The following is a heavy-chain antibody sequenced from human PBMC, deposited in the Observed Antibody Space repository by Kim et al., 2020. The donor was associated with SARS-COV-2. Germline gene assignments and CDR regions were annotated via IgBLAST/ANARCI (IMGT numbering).Heavy chain of an antibody. V-gene: IGHV3-73*01. D-gene: IGHD3-10*01. CDR1: GFSFSGST. CDR2: IRIKATNYAT. CDR3: TRYGGNGMDV. J-gene: IGHJ6*02. Sequence: GGSLRLSCAASGFSFSGSTMHWVRQASGKGLEWVGRIRIKATNYATTYAASVKGRFTISRDDSKNTAYLQMNSLKTEDTAVYYCTRYGGNGMDVWGQGTTVTVSS.